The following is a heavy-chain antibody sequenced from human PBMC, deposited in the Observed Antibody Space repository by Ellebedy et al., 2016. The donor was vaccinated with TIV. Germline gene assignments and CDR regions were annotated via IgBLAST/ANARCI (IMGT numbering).Heavy chain of an antibody. Sequence: GESLKISCAASGFTVSNTYMGWVRQAPGKGLEWVSILYRGGSTYYADSVKGRFSISRDNSKNTLYLQMNSLRAEDTAVYYCAGGISVAGTSLGFWGQGTLVTVSS. V-gene: IGHV3-53*01. D-gene: IGHD6-19*01. CDR1: GFTVSNTY. J-gene: IGHJ4*02. CDR3: AGGISVAGTSLGF. CDR2: LYRGGST.